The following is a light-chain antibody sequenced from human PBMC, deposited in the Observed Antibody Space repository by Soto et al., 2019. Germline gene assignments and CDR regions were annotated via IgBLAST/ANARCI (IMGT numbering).Light chain of an antibody. Sequence: EIVLTQSPGTLSLSPGETATLSCRASQSVSSSYLAWYQQKPGHVPRLLIYGASSRATGIPDRFSGSGSGTDFTLTISRLEPEDFAVYYCQQHGSSPPWTFGQGTKVDIK. CDR3: QQHGSSPPWT. J-gene: IGKJ1*01. CDR2: GAS. V-gene: IGKV3-20*01. CDR1: QSVSSSY.